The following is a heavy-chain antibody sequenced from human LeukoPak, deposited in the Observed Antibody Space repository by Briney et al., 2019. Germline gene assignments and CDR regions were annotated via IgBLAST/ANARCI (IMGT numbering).Heavy chain of an antibody. D-gene: IGHD3-22*01. Sequence: ASVKVSCKASGYTFASYAMNWVRQAPGQGLEWMGWINTNTGNPTYAQGFTGRFVFSLDTSVSTAYLQISSLKAEDTAVYYCARDHTYYYDSSGYSDYWGQGTLVIVSS. CDR1: GYTFASYA. CDR2: INTNTGNP. CDR3: ARDHTYYYDSSGYSDY. V-gene: IGHV7-4-1*02. J-gene: IGHJ4*02.